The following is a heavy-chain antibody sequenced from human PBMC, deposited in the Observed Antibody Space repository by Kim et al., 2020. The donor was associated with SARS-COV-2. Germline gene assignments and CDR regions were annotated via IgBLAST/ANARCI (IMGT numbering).Heavy chain of an antibody. Sequence: SETLSLTCAVYGGSFSGYYWSWIRQPPGKGLEWIGEINHSGSTNYNPSLKSRVTISVDTSKNQFSLKLSSVTAADTAVYYCARGRAAAGTAYYFDYWGQG. CDR3: ARGRAAAGTAYYFDY. CDR2: INHSGST. V-gene: IGHV4-34*01. J-gene: IGHJ4*02. D-gene: IGHD6-13*01. CDR1: GGSFSGYY.